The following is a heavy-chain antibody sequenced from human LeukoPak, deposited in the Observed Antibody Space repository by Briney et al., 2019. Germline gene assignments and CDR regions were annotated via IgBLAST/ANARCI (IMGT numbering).Heavy chain of an antibody. J-gene: IGHJ6*03. CDR2: TNYRSKLYN. CDR3: ARDPYYDILTGYYYYYYMDV. CDR1: GDSVSSNSAA. V-gene: IGHV6-1*01. Sequence: PSQTLSLTCALSGDSVSSNSAAWNWIRQSPSRGLEWLGRTNYRSKLYNDYAVSVKGRITINTDTSKNQFYLQLNSVTPEDTAGYYCARDPYYDILTGYYYYYYMDVWGKGTTVTISS. D-gene: IGHD3-9*01.